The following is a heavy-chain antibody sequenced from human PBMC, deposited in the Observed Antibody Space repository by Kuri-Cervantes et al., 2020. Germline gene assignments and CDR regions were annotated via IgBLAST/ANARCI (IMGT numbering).Heavy chain of an antibody. Sequence: SETLSLTCTVSGGSISSGGYYWSWIRQPAGKGLEWIGRIYTSGSTNYNPSLKSRVTISVDTSKNQFSLKLSSVAAADTAVYYCARDLLPYYWGQGTLVTVSS. D-gene: IGHD1-26*01. CDR1: GGSISSGGYY. V-gene: IGHV4-61*02. CDR3: ARDLLPYY. CDR2: IYTSGST. J-gene: IGHJ4*02.